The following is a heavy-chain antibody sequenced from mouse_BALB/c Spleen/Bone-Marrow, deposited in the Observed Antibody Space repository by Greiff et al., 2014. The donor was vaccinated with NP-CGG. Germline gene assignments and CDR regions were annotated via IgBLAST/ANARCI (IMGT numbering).Heavy chain of an antibody. J-gene: IGHJ2*01. Sequence: VQLKESGPSLVKPSQTLSLTCSVTGDSITKGYWNWIRKFPGNKLEHMGYISYSGSTYYNPSLKSRISITRDTSKNQYYLQLNSVTTEDTATYYCATYDGYYFDYWGQGTTLTVSS. CDR3: ATYDGYYFDY. D-gene: IGHD2-3*01. CDR2: ISYSGST. V-gene: IGHV3-8*02. CDR1: GDSITKGY.